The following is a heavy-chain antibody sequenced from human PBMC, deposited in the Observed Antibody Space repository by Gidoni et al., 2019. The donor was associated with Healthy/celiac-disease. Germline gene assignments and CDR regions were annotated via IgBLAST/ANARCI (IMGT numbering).Heavy chain of an antibody. CDR2: IYHSGST. D-gene: IGHD2-15*01. CDR1: GGSISSSNW. J-gene: IGHJ4*02. Sequence: QVQLQESGPGLVKPSGTLSLTCAVSGGSISSSNWWSWVRQPPGKGLEWIGEIYHSGSTNYNPSLKSRVTISVDKSKNQFSLKLSSVTAADTAVYYCATSYCSGGSCYGEGYDHYFDYWGQGTLVTVSS. CDR3: ATSYCSGGSCYGEGYDHYFDY. V-gene: IGHV4-4*02.